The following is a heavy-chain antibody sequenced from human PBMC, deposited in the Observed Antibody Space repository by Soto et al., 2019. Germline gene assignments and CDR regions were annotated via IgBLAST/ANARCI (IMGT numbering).Heavy chain of an antibody. J-gene: IGHJ4*02. CDR2: ISSSSSYT. CDR1: GFPFSDYY. Sequence: GGSLRLSCAASGFPFSDYYMSWIRQAPGKGLEWVSYISSSSSYTNYADSVKGRFTISRDNAKNSLYLQMNSLRAEDTAVYYCARSYRSSWYPDYWGQGDXVTVSS. V-gene: IGHV3-11*06. CDR3: ARSYRSSWYPDY. D-gene: IGHD6-13*01.